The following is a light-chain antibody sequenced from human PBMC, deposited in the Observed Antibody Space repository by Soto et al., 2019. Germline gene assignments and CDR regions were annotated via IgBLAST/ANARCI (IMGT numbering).Light chain of an antibody. CDR3: QQYKDWLT. J-gene: IGKJ1*01. V-gene: IGKV3-15*01. Sequence: IVMTQSTATLSVSPGERATLSCRASQTIENKLAWYQQRPGQAPRLLIYGASIRATSIPARFSGSGSATEITLIISGLQSEDIDGYYCQQYKDWLTFGQGTNVDIK. CDR1: QTIENK. CDR2: GAS.